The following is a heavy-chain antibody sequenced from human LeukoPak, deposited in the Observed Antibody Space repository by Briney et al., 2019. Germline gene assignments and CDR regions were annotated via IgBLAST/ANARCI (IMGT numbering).Heavy chain of an antibody. Sequence: GGSLRLSCAASGFTFSSYAMGWLRQAPGKGLEWVSTITGSGGSTYYADSVKGRFTISRDNSKNTLYLQMNSLRAEDTAVYYCAKDQGSSGWYSFLGYAFDIWGQGTMVTVSS. CDR3: AKDQGSSGWYSFLGYAFDI. J-gene: IGHJ3*02. D-gene: IGHD6-19*01. CDR2: ITGSGGST. V-gene: IGHV3-23*01. CDR1: GFTFSSYA.